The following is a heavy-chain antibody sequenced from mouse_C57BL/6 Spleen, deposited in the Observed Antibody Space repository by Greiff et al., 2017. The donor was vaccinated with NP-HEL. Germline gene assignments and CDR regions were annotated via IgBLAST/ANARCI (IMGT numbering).Heavy chain of an antibody. D-gene: IGHD2-1*01. J-gene: IGHJ4*01. V-gene: IGHV1-81*01. CDR3: ARSAVYYGNYDYYAMDY. CDR1: GYTFTSYG. Sequence: QVQLQQSGAELARPGASVKLSCKASGYTFTSYGISWVKQRTGQGLEWIGEIYPRSGNTYYNEKFKGKATLTADKSSSTAYMELRSLTSEDSAVYFCARSAVYYGNYDYYAMDYWGQGTSVTVSS. CDR2: IYPRSGNT.